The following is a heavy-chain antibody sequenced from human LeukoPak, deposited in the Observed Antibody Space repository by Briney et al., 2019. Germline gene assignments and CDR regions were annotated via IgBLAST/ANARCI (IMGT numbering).Heavy chain of an antibody. Sequence: ASVKVSCKASGGTFSSYAISWVRQAPGQGLEWMGGIIPIFGTANYAQKFQGRVTITTDESTSTAYMKLSSLRSEDTAVYYCASGDYDYYYYGMDVWGQGTTVTVSS. J-gene: IGHJ6*02. CDR1: GGTFSSYA. CDR2: IIPIFGTA. V-gene: IGHV1-69*05. D-gene: IGHD4-17*01. CDR3: ASGDYDYYYYGMDV.